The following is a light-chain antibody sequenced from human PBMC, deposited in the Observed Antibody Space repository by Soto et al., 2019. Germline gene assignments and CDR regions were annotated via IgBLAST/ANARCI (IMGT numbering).Light chain of an antibody. J-gene: IGLJ1*01. CDR3: GTWDSSLSGGV. CDR2: DNN. CDR1: SSNIGNNY. V-gene: IGLV1-51*01. Sequence: QSVLTQPPSVSAAPGQKVTISCSGSSSNIGNNYVSWYQQLPGTAPKLLIYDNNKRPSGIPDRFSGSKSGTSATLGITGLQTGDEADYHCGTWDSSLSGGVFGTGTKVTVL.